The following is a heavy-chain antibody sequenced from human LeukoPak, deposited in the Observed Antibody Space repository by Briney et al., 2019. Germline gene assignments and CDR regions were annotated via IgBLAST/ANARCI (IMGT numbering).Heavy chain of an antibody. J-gene: IGHJ5*02. D-gene: IGHD3-22*01. Sequence: PSETLSLTCTVSGGSISSGGYYWSWIRQHPGKGLEWIGYIYYSGSTYYNPSLKSRVTISVDTSKNQFSLKLSSVTAADTAVYYCARELRSGYGDAYNWFDPWGQGTLVIVSS. V-gene: IGHV4-31*03. CDR2: IYYSGST. CDR1: GGSISSGGYY. CDR3: ARELRSGYGDAYNWFDP.